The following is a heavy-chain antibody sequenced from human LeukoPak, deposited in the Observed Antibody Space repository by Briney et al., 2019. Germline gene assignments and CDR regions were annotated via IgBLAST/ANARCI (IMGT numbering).Heavy chain of an antibody. CDR2: IYYSGST. Sequence: PSETLSLTCTVSGGSISSYYWSWIRQPPGKGLEWIGYIYYSGSTNYNPSLKSRVTISVDTSKNQFSLKLSSVTAADAAVYYCARCQDNWFDPWGQGTLVTVSS. J-gene: IGHJ5*02. V-gene: IGHV4-59*01. CDR3: ARCQDNWFDP. CDR1: GGSISSYY.